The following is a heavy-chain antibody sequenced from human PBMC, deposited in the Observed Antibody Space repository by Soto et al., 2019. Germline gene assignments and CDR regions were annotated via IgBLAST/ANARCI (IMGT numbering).Heavy chain of an antibody. CDR1: GYTFTSYA. J-gene: IGHJ6*03. D-gene: IGHD4-17*01. Sequence: ASVKVSCKASGYTFTSYAMHWVRQAPGQRLEWMGWINAGNGNTKYSQKFQARVTITRDTSASTAYMELSSLRSEDTAVYYCARDPNFDYGDYYYYYYMDVWGKGTTVTVSS. CDR2: INAGNGNT. V-gene: IGHV1-3*01. CDR3: ARDPNFDYGDYYYYYYMDV.